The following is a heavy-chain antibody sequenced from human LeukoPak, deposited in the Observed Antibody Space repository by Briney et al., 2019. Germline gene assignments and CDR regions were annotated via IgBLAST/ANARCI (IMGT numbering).Heavy chain of an antibody. Sequence: ASVKVSCKASGYTFTSYYMHWVRQAPGQGLEWMGIINPSGGSTSSAQKFQGRVTMTRDTSTSTVYMELSSLRSEDTAVYYCARDLRFGEWKVQVWGQGTMVTVSS. J-gene: IGHJ3*01. CDR1: GYTFTSYY. D-gene: IGHD3-10*01. CDR2: INPSGGST. V-gene: IGHV1-46*01. CDR3: ARDLRFGEWKVQV.